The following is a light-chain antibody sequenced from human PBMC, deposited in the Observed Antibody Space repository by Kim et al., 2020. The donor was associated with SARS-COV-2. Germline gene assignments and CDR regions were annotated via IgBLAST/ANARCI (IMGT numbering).Light chain of an antibody. CDR1: QSISNY. J-gene: IGKJ4*01. CDR3: QQSYNSPMT. V-gene: IGKV1-39*01. CDR2: SAG. Sequence: DIQMTQSPSSLSASVGDRVIITCRTSQSISNYVNWYQQKPGRAPNLLISSAGPLLSGVPSRFTGGGYGTDFTLTISSLQAEDVGTYYCQQSYNSPMTFGGGTKVDIK.